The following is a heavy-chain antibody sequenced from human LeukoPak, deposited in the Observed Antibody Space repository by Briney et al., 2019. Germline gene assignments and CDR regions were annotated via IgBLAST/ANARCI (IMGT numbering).Heavy chain of an antibody. D-gene: IGHD2-15*01. CDR2: IIGISAAT. V-gene: IGHV3-23*01. CDR3: AKGGPGAFDF. J-gene: IGHJ3*01. Sequence: GGSLRLSCAASGFTVSRNDMCSVRQAPGGGLEWVSCIIGISAATFYADSVTGRFTISRDNSKNTVFLQMDSLRAEEMAIHYCAKGGPGAFDFWGQGTMVTVSS. CDR1: GFTVSRND.